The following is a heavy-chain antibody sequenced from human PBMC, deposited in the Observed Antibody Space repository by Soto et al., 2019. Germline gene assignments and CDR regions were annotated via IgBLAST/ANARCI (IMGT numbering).Heavy chain of an antibody. Sequence: QVQLVQSGVEVQKPGASVKVSCKASGYTFSSYVINWLRQAPGQGLEWMGWISPYNGNTNYGQNLQGRVTMTTDPPTSIVGMELRSLRSDDTAVYYCAREGGVWGSFRYFDYWGQGTLVTVSP. J-gene: IGHJ4*02. CDR2: ISPYNGNT. CDR1: GYTFSSYV. D-gene: IGHD3-16*02. V-gene: IGHV1-18*04. CDR3: AREGGVWGSFRYFDY.